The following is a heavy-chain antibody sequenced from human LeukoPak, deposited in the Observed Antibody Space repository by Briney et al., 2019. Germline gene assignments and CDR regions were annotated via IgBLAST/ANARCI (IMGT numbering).Heavy chain of an antibody. CDR3: ARGYHWGGYYFDS. Sequence: SETLSLTCTVSGGSISSSSYYWGWIRQPPGKGLEWIGSMYYSGSTYYNPSLKSRVTISVDTSKNHFSLKLSSVTAADTAVYYCARGYHWGGYYFDSWGQGTLVTVSS. J-gene: IGHJ4*02. CDR2: MYYSGST. CDR1: GGSISSSSYY. D-gene: IGHD7-27*01. V-gene: IGHV4-39*02.